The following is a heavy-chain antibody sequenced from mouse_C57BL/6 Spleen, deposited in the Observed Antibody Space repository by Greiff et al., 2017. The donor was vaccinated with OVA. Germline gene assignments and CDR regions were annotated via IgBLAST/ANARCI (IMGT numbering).Heavy chain of an antibody. CDR2: IHPNSGST. CDR1: GYTFTSYW. Sequence: QVQLQQSGAELVKPGASVKLSCKASGYTFTSYWMHWVKQRPGQGLEWIGMIHPNSGSTNYNEKFKSKATLTVDKSSSTAYMQLSSLTSEDSAVYYCARKGMVTTFDYWGQGTTLTVSS. J-gene: IGHJ2*01. D-gene: IGHD2-2*01. V-gene: IGHV1-64*01. CDR3: ARKGMVTTFDY.